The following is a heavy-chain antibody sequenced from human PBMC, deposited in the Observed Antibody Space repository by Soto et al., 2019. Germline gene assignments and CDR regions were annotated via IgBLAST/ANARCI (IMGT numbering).Heavy chain of an antibody. CDR3: ARDGGYCISTSCYLWHYYYGMDV. CDR2: ISAYNGNT. V-gene: IGHV1-18*01. CDR1: GYTFTSYG. Sequence: QVQLVQSGAEVKKPGASVKVSCKASGYTFTSYGISWVRQAPGQGLEWMGWISAYNGNTNYAQKLQGRVIMTTDTSTRTACMGQRSMRACERAEYYCARDGGYCISTSCYLWHYYYGMDVWGQGTTVTVSS. D-gene: IGHD2-2*01. J-gene: IGHJ6*01.